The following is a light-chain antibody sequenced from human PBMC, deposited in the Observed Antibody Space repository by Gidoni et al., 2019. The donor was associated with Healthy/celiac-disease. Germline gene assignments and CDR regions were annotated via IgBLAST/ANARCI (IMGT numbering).Light chain of an antibody. CDR3: QQYNNWPPIT. V-gene: IGKV3-15*01. J-gene: IGKJ5*01. CDR1: QSVSSN. Sequence: EIVMKQSPATLSVSPGERATLSCRASQSVSSNLAWYKQKPGQAPRLLIYGASTRDTGIPARFSGSGSGTEFTLTISSLQSEDFAVYYCQQYNNWPPITFGQXTRLEIK. CDR2: GAS.